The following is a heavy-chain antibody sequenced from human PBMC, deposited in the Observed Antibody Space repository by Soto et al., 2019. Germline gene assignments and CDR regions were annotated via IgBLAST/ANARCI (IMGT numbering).Heavy chain of an antibody. Sequence: EVQLVESGGGLVQPGGSLRLSCAASGFTVSSNYMSWVRQAQGKGLEWVSGIYSGGSTYYADSVKGRFTISRHNSKNTLYLQMNSLRAEDTAVYYCARVGGSGGSGQGFDPWGQGTLVTVSS. CDR3: ARVGGSGGSGQGFDP. D-gene: IGHD2-15*01. V-gene: IGHV3-53*04. J-gene: IGHJ5*02. CDR1: GFTVSSNY. CDR2: IYSGGST.